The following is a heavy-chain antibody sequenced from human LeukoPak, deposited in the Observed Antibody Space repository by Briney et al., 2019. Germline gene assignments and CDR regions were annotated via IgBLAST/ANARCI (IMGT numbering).Heavy chain of an antibody. Sequence: PGGSLRLSCAASGFTFSDYYMSWIRQAPGKGLEWLSYISSSGSTKYYADSVKGRFTISRDNAKNSLYLQMNSLRAEDTAVYYCARMTDSYGDYDPIPGTYYFGFWGQGTLVTVSS. CDR2: ISSSGSTK. V-gene: IGHV3-11*01. CDR3: ARMTDSYGDYDPIPGTYYFGF. J-gene: IGHJ4*02. CDR1: GFTFSDYY. D-gene: IGHD4-17*01.